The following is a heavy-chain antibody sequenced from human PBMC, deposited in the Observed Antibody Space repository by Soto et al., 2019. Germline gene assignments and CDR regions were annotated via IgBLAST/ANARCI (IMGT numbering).Heavy chain of an antibody. Sequence: PSETLSLTCTVSGGSISSYYWSWIRQPPGKGLEWIGYIYYSGSTNYNPSLKSRVTISVDTSKNQFSLKLSSVTAADTAVYYCARGGGSYGPVGIDYWGQGTLVTVSS. CDR3: ARGGGSYGPVGIDY. J-gene: IGHJ4*02. D-gene: IGHD1-26*01. CDR1: GGSISSYY. CDR2: IYYSGST. V-gene: IGHV4-59*01.